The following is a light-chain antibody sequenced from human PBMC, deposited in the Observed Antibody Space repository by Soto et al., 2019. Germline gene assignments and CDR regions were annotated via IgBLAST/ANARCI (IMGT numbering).Light chain of an antibody. CDR3: QRSYRTPYT. J-gene: IGKJ2*01. CDR1: QSISSY. CDR2: AAS. Sequence: DIQMTQSPSSLSASVGDRVTITCRASQSISSYLNWYQQKPGKAPKLLIYAASSLQSGVPSRFSRSGSGTDFTLTISSLQPEDFATYYFQRSYRTPYTFGQGIKLEIK. V-gene: IGKV1-39*01.